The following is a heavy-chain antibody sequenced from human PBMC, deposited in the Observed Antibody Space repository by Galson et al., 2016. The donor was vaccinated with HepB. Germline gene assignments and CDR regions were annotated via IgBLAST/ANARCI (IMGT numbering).Heavy chain of an antibody. D-gene: IGHD3-3*01. Sequence: SCKASGYPFTTYDIHWVRQAPGQGLEWMGWINAANGNTEYSQKFQGRVTISRDKSATTAYMEMSSLRSEDTAVYHCARSRTLFGALEPHDYWGQGTLVTVSS. CDR3: ARSRTLFGALEPHDY. CDR2: INAANGNT. CDR1: GYPFTTYD. V-gene: IGHV1-3*01. J-gene: IGHJ4*02.